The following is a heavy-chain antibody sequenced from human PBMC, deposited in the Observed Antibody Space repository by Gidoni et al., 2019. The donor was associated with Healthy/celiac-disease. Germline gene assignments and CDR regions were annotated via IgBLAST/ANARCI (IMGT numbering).Heavy chain of an antibody. J-gene: IGHJ6*02. CDR3: ARDAPSMDV. CDR1: GFPFSSYA. CDR2: ISYDGSNK. Sequence: QVQLVESGGGVVQPGSSLRLSFAASGFPFSSYAMHWVRKAPGKGLEWVAVISYDGSNKYYADSVKGRFTISRDNSKNTLYLQRNSLRAEDTAVYYCARDAPSMDVWGQGTTVTVSS. V-gene: IGHV3-30-3*01.